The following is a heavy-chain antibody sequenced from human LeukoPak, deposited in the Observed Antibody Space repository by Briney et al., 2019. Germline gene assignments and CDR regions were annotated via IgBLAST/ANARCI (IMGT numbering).Heavy chain of an antibody. CDR1: GFTFTNSW. Sequence: PGGSLRLSCAASGFTFTNSWMAWVRQAPGKGLEWVANIKQDGSTKHYADSLKGRFTISRENPKNSLYLQMNNLRADDTAVYYCTRDTDGSLDYWGQGILVTVAS. CDR2: IKQDGSTK. J-gene: IGHJ4*02. V-gene: IGHV3-7*01. CDR3: TRDTDGSLDY. D-gene: IGHD1-26*01.